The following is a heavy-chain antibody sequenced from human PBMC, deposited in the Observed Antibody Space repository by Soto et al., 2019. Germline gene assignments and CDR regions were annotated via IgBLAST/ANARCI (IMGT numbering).Heavy chain of an antibody. V-gene: IGHV1-18*01. D-gene: IGHD2-8*01. J-gene: IGHJ6*02. CDR2: ISAYNGNT. CDR1: GYTFTSYG. Sequence: QVQLVQSGAEVKKPGASVKVSCKASGYTFTSYGISWVRQAPGQGLEWMGWISAYNGNTNYAQKFQGRVTMTTDTSTSTAYMELRSLRSDATAVYYCALGGKYSTNGVCFFDGMDVWCQGTTVTVSS. CDR3: ALGGKYSTNGVCFFDGMDV.